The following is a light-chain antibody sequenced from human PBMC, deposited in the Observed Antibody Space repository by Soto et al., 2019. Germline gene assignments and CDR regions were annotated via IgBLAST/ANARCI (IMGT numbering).Light chain of an antibody. Sequence: IQLTQSPSSLSASVGDRVTITCRASQGISSYLAWYQQKPGKAPKLLIYAASTLQSGVPSRFSGSGSGTDFTLTISSLQPDEFETYYYQQLYSYHLNFGGGTKVNI. J-gene: IGKJ4*01. CDR1: QGISSY. V-gene: IGKV1-9*01. CDR2: AAS. CDR3: QQLYSYHLN.